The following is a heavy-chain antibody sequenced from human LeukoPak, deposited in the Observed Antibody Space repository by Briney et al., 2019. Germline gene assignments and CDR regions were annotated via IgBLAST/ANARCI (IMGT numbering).Heavy chain of an antibody. J-gene: IGHJ4*02. CDR1: GGSVSGYY. D-gene: IGHD3-9*01. Sequence: SETLSLTCAVYGGSVSGYYWRWVRQPPGKGLEWVGEINHSGSTNYNPSLKSRVTISVDTSKNQFSLKLSSVTAADTAVYYCARKAYYDILTGSQYYFDYWGQGTLVTVSS. CDR3: ARKAYYDILTGSQYYFDY. V-gene: IGHV4-34*01. CDR2: INHSGST.